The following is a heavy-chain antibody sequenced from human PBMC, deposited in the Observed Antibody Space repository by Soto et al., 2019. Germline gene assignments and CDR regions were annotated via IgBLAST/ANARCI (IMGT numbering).Heavy chain of an antibody. Sequence: EVQLVESGGGLVQPGGSLRLSCAASGFTFSSYWMSWVRQAPGKGLEWVANIKQDGSEKYYVDSVKGRFTISRDNAKNSLYLQMSSLRAEDTAVYYCARSLDSSGYYRPSYYFDYWGQGTLVTVSS. CDR3: ARSLDSSGYYRPSYYFDY. D-gene: IGHD3-22*01. V-gene: IGHV3-7*01. J-gene: IGHJ4*02. CDR1: GFTFSSYW. CDR2: IKQDGSEK.